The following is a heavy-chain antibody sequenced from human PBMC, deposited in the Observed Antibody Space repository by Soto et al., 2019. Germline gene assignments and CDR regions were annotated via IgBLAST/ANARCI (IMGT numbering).Heavy chain of an antibody. V-gene: IGHV1-46*01. Sequence: QVQLVQSGAEVKKPGASVRVSCKASGYTFTHYYIHWVRQAPGQGLEWMGIINPNGGITTYARKFRAGFSMTRDTSTSTVYLELSSLRSEDSAVYYCATSVNSAMAFDYWGQGTLVTVSS. J-gene: IGHJ4*02. CDR1: GYTFTHYY. D-gene: IGHD5-18*01. CDR2: INPNGGIT. CDR3: ATSVNSAMAFDY.